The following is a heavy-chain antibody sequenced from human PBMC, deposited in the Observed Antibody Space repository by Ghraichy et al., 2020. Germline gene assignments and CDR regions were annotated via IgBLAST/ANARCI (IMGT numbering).Heavy chain of an antibody. CDR1: GGSISGFY. CDR2: VYYSGST. Sequence: ETLSLTCTVSGGSISGFYWSWIRQPPGKGLEWIGYVYYSGSTSYNPSLKSRVTISVDTSKNQLSLKLSSVTAADTAVYYCARRGSAAYPFDYWGQGTLVTVSS. V-gene: IGHV4-59*01. J-gene: IGHJ4*02. CDR3: ARRGSAAYPFDY. D-gene: IGHD2-15*01.